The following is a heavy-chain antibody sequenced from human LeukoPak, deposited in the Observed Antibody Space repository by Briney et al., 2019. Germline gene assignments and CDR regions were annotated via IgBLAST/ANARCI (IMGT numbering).Heavy chain of an antibody. CDR3: ARAGLGIHYYMDV. J-gene: IGHJ6*03. CDR1: GYTFTSYD. Sequence: ASVKVSCKASGYTFTSYDINWVRQAPGQGLEWMGWINPNNGGTNYAQKFQGRVTMTRDTSISTAYVELSRLSSDDTAVYYCARAGLGIHYYMDVWGKGTTVTVSS. D-gene: IGHD3-16*01. CDR2: INPNNGGT. V-gene: IGHV1-2*02.